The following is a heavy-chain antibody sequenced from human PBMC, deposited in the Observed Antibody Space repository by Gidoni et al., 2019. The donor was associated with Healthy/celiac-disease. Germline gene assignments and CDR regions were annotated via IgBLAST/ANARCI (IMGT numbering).Heavy chain of an antibody. V-gene: IGHV3-23*01. CDR1: GFTFSSYA. CDR2: ISGSGGST. Sequence: EVQLLESGGGLVQPGGSLILSCAASGFTFSSYALSWVRQAPGKGLEWVSAISGSGGSTYYADSVKGRFTISRDNSKNTLYLQMNSLRAEDTAVYYCAKDFWRGRFGSLIGLFDYWGQGTLVTVSS. CDR3: AKDFWRGRFGSLIGLFDY. D-gene: IGHD3-3*01. J-gene: IGHJ4*02.